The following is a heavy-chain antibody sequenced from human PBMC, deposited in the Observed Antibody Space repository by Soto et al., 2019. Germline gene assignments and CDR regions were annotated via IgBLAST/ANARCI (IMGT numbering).Heavy chain of an antibody. CDR2: MNPNSGNT. D-gene: IGHD6-13*01. V-gene: IGHV1-8*01. Sequence: QVQLVQSGAEVKKPGASVKVSCKASGYTFTSYDINWVRQATGQGLEWMGWMNPNSGNTGYAQKFQGRVTMTRNTSISTAYMEQSSLRSEDTAVYYCARVASMAAAGTRVYYYYGMDVWGQGTTVTVSS. J-gene: IGHJ6*02. CDR1: GYTFTSYD. CDR3: ARVASMAAAGTRVYYYYGMDV.